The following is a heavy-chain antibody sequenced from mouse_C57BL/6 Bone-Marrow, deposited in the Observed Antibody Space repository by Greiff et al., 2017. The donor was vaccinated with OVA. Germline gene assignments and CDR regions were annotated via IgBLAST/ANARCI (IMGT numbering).Heavy chain of an antibody. V-gene: IGHV1-63*01. CDR1: GYTFTNYW. CDR2: IYPGGGYT. D-gene: IGHD1-3*01. Sequence: VQLQQSGAELVRPGTSVKMSCKASGYTFTNYWIGWAKQRPGHGLEWIGDIYPGGGYTNYNEKFKGKATLTADKSSSTAYMQFSSLTSEDSAIYYCARSKWVWYFDVWGTGTTVTVSS. CDR3: ARSKWVWYFDV. J-gene: IGHJ1*03.